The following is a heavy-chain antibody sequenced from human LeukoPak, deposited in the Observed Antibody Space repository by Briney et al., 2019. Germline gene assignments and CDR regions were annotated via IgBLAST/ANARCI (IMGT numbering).Heavy chain of an antibody. Sequence: SETLSLTCAVYGGSFSGYYWSWIRQPPGKGLEWIGEINHSGSTNYNPSLKSRVTISVDTSKNQFSLKLSSVTAADTAVYYCARDRGRDVWGSYRPPTSLGYWGQGTLVTVSS. CDR3: ARDRGRDVWGSYRPPTSLGY. V-gene: IGHV4-34*01. D-gene: IGHD3-16*02. CDR1: GGSFSGYY. CDR2: INHSGST. J-gene: IGHJ4*02.